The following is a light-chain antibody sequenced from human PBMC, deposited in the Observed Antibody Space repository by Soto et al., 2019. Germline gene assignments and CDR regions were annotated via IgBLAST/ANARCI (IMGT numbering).Light chain of an antibody. CDR2: DVS. CDR3: SSSTSNSTLV. J-gene: IGLJ1*01. CDR1: SSDIGGYNY. V-gene: IGLV2-14*01. Sequence: QSALPQPASVSGSPGQSITISCTGTSSDIGGYNYVSWYQQHPGKAPKVMIYDVSSRPSGVSNRFSGSKSGNTASLTISGLQAEDEAVYYCSSSTSNSTLVFGTGTKLTVL.